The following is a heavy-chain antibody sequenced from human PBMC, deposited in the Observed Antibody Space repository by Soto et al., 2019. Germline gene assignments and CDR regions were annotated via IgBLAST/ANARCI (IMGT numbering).Heavy chain of an antibody. V-gene: IGHV4-4*07. Sequence: SETLSLTCTVSGGSISSYYWSWIRQPAGKGLEWIGRIYTSGTTNYNPSLKSRVTMSIDTPKNRFSLKLSSVTAAGTAVYYCARLRGVVVATTPLYYFDYWGQGTLVTVSS. J-gene: IGHJ4*02. CDR1: GGSISSYY. CDR3: ARLRGVVVATTPLYYFDY. CDR2: IYTSGTT. D-gene: IGHD2-15*01.